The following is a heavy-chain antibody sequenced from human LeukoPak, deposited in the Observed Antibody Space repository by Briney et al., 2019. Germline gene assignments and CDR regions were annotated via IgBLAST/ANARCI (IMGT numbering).Heavy chain of an antibody. V-gene: IGHV3-66*01. D-gene: IGHD3-22*01. CDR3: GTEDSSGYRYYYYGMDV. J-gene: IGHJ6*02. CDR2: IYSGGST. CDR1: GFTVSSNY. Sequence: PGRSLRLSCAASGFTVSSNYMSWVRQAPGKGLEWVSVIYSGGSTYYADSVKGRFTISRDNSKNTLYLQMNSLRAEDTAVYYCGTEDSSGYRYYYYGMDVWGQGTTVTVSS.